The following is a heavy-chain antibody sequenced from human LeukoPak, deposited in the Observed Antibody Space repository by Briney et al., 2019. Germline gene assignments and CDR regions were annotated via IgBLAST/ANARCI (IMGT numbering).Heavy chain of an antibody. CDR3: AREGMVATFDY. CDR2: TWFDGSNT. J-gene: IGHJ4*02. D-gene: IGHD5-12*01. V-gene: IGHV3-33*01. CDR1: GFTLTNYG. Sequence: PGGSLRLSCAASGFTLTNYGMHWVRQAPGKGLEWVAVTWFDGSNTYYTDSVKGRFTISRDKAKNSLYLQMNSLRAEDTAIYYCAREGMVATFDYWGQGTLVTVSS.